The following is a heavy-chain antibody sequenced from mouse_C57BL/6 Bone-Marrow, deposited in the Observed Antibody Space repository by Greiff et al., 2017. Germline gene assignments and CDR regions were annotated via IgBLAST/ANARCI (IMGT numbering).Heavy chain of an antibody. CDR2: INPYNGGT. D-gene: IGHD2-14*01. CDR1: GYTFTDYY. Sequence: EVKLMESGPVLVKPGASVKMSCTASGYTFTDYYMNWVKQSHGKSLEWIGVINPYNGGTSYNQTFKGKATLTVDKSSSTAYMELNSLTSEDSAVYYCAGGVLDYWGQGTTLTVSS. J-gene: IGHJ2*01. CDR3: AGGVLDY. V-gene: IGHV1-19*01.